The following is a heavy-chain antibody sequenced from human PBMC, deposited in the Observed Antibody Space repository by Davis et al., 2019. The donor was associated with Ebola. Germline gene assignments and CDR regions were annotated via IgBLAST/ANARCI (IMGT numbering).Heavy chain of an antibody. CDR2: INPSGGST. CDR3: ARDLSVGLRAYSLDYYGMDV. J-gene: IGHJ6*02. V-gene: IGHV1-46*01. CDR1: GYTFTSYY. Sequence: AASVKVSCKASGYTFTSYYMHWVRQAPGQGLEWMGIINPSGGSTSYAQKFQGRVTMTRDTSTSTVYMELSSLRSEDTAVYYCARDLSVGLRAYSLDYYGMDVWGQGTTVTVSS. D-gene: IGHD5-12*01.